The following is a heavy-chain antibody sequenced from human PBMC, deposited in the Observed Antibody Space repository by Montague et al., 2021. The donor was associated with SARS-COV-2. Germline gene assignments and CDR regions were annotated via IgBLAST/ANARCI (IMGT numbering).Heavy chain of an antibody. D-gene: IGHD2-15*01. CDR2: ISSSGSTI. Sequence: SLRLSCAASGFTFSSYEMNWVRQAPGKGLEWVSYISSSGSTIYYADSVKGRLTISRDNAKNSLYLQMNSLRAEDTAVYYCASEQYCSGGSCFYDAFDIWGQGTMVTVSS. V-gene: IGHV3-48*03. J-gene: IGHJ3*02. CDR3: ASEQYCSGGSCFYDAFDI. CDR1: GFTFSSYE.